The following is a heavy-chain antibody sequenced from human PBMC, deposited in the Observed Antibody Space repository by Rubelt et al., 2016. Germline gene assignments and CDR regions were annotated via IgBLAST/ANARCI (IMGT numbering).Heavy chain of an antibody. J-gene: IGHJ5*02. V-gene: IGHV3-7*03. CDR2: IKKDGSDK. Sequence: EVQLVESGGGLVQPGGSLRLSCAASGFTFSSYWMNWLRQAPGKRLEWVANIKKDGSDKYYADSVKGRFAISRDTPKNSLYLQMNSLTAEDTAVYYCARGGYPRTWGQGTLVTVSS. CDR3: ARGGYPRT. CDR1: GFTFSSYW. D-gene: IGHD5-18*01.